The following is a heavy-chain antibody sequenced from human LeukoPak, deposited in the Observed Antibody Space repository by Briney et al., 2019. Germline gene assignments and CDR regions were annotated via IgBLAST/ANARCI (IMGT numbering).Heavy chain of an antibody. D-gene: IGHD4-17*01. CDR1: GGTFRSYA. Sequence: ASVKVSCKASGGTFRSYAITWVRQAPGKGLEWMGGIIPMINTPKYAQKFQGRVSITADESTSIGYMEVSSLRSEDTAVYYCAIFQGTYGDNENDYWGQGTLVTVSP. CDR2: IIPMINTP. V-gene: IGHV1-69*13. CDR3: AIFQGTYGDNENDY. J-gene: IGHJ4*02.